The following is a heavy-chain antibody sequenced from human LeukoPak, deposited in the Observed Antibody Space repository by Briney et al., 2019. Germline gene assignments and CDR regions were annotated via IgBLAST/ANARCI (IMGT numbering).Heavy chain of an antibody. CDR3: AREVAATQHRYFDY. D-gene: IGHD2-15*01. V-gene: IGHV1-69*04. CDR2: IIPILGIV. J-gene: IGHJ4*02. CDR1: GGTFSSYA. Sequence: SVKVSCKASGGTFSSYAISWVRQAPGQGLEWMGRIIPILGIVNYAQKFQGRVTITADKSTSTAYMELSSLRSEDTAVYYCAREVAATQHRYFDYWGQGTLVTVSS.